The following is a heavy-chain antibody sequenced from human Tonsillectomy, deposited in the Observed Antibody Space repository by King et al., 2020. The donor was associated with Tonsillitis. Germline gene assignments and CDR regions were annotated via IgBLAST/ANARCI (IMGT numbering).Heavy chain of an antibody. Sequence: QLVQSGAEVKKPGASVKVSCKASGYTFTDYYMHWVRQAPRQGLEWMGWINPNSGGTNYAQRFQGRVTMTRDTSISTAYMELSRLISDDTAVYYCAVGGLSSLGTYYYYMDVWDKGPTVTVS. D-gene: IGHD6-6*01. CDR1: GYTFTDYY. V-gene: IGHV1-2*02. J-gene: IGHJ6*03. CDR2: INPNSGGT. CDR3: AVGGLSSLGTYYYYMDV.